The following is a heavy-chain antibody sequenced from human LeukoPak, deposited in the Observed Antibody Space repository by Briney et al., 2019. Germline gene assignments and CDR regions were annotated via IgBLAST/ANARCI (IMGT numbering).Heavy chain of an antibody. CDR2: IYYSGST. V-gene: IGHV4-39*07. Sequence: SETLSLTCTVSGGSISSSSYYWGWIRQPPGKGLEWIGSIYYSGSTYYNPSLKSRVTISVDTSKNQFSLKLNSVTAADTAVYYCARGVGYCSAGSCYSRSAFDIWGQGTMVTVSS. D-gene: IGHD2-15*01. CDR1: GGSISSSSYY. CDR3: ARGVGYCSAGSCYSRSAFDI. J-gene: IGHJ3*02.